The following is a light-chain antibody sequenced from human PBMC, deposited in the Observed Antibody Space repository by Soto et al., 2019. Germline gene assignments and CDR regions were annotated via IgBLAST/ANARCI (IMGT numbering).Light chain of an antibody. CDR1: QSVSNNY. J-gene: IGKJ1*01. V-gene: IGKV3-20*01. CDR3: QQYGSSGT. CDR2: GAS. Sequence: EIMLTESPGTLSLPPGERATLSCRASQSVSNNYLAWYQQKPGQAPRLLIYGASNRATGIPDRFSGSGSGTDFTLTISRLEPEDFAVYYCQQYGSSGTFGQGTKVDIK.